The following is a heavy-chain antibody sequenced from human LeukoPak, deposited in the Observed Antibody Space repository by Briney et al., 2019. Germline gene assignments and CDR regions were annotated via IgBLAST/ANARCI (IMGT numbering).Heavy chain of an antibody. CDR3: VKGVYSYGLPSFFDY. Sequence: GGSLRLSCAASGFTFGDYARHWVRQAPGKGLEWVSGISWNSGNIGYADSVRGRFTISRDNAKNSLYLQMNNLRAEDTALYYCVKGVYSYGLPSFFDYWGQGTLVTVSS. CDR1: GFTFGDYA. D-gene: IGHD5-18*01. V-gene: IGHV3-9*01. CDR2: ISWNSGNI. J-gene: IGHJ4*02.